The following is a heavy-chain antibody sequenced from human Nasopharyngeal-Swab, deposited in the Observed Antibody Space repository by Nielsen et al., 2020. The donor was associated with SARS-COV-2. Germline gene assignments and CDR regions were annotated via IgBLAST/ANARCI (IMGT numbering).Heavy chain of an antibody. CDR3: ARGYTSGWYQWSRHTLDY. CDR1: GFTFSDYY. Sequence: GESLKISCAASGFTFSDYYMSWIRQAPGKGLEWVSYISSSSSTKYYADSVEGRFTISRDNAKNSLYLQMNSLRDEDTAVYYCARGYTSGWYQWSRHTLDYWGQGTLVTVSS. D-gene: IGHD6-19*01. J-gene: IGHJ4*02. CDR2: ISSSSSTK. V-gene: IGHV3-11*04.